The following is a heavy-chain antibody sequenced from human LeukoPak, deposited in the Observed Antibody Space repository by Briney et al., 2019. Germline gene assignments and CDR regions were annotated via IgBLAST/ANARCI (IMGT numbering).Heavy chain of an antibody. CDR3: ARAYSSSWYGGYYFDY. J-gene: IGHJ4*02. CDR1: GGSISSSNW. D-gene: IGHD6-13*01. CDR2: IYHSGST. V-gene: IGHV4-4*02. Sequence: LETLSLTCAVSGGSISSSNWWSWVRQPPGKGLEWIGEIYHSGSTNYNPSLKSRVTISVDKSKNQFSLKLSSVTAADTAVYYCARAYSSSWYGGYYFDYWGQGTLVTVSS.